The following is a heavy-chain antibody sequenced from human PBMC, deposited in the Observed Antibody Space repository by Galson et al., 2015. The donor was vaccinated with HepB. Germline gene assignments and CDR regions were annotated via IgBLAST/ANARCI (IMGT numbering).Heavy chain of an antibody. D-gene: IGHD6-25*01. Sequence: CAISGDSVSSDSSAWNWIRQSPSRGLEWLGRTYYRSQWYHDYSGSLQSRITINAETSTNQFFLQLDSVTPEDTAVYYCARDGYLGLVYYLDYWGPGILVTVS. CDR3: ARDGYLGLVYYLDY. J-gene: IGHJ4*02. CDR1: GDSVSSDSSA. V-gene: IGHV6-1*01. CDR2: TYYRSQWYH.